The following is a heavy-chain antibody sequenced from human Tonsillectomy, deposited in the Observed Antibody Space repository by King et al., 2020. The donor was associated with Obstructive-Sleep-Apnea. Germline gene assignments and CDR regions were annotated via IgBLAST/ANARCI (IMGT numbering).Heavy chain of an antibody. V-gene: IGHV3-30*18. D-gene: IGHD3-10*01. CDR3: AKCYNSGSYYNGPRG. Sequence: QVQLVESGGGVVQPGGSLRLSCAASGFTFSSYGMHWVRQAPGKGLEWVAVISYDGNNKNYADSVKGRFTITRDNSKTTLYLQMNSLRAEDTAMYYCAKCYNSGSYYNGPRGWGQGTLVTVSS. J-gene: IGHJ4*02. CDR1: GFTFSSYG. CDR2: ISYDGNNK.